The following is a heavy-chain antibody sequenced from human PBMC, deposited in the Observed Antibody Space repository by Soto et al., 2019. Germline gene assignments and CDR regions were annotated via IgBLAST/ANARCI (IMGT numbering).Heavy chain of an antibody. J-gene: IGHJ1*01. CDR2: IIPIFGTA. CDR3: ARGGFNYYDSSGYYFIPRYFQH. Sequence: QVQLVQSGAEVKKPGSSVKVSCKASGGTFSSYAISWVRQAPGQGLEWMGGIIPIFGTANYAQKFQGRVTITADESTSTAYMELSSLRSEDTAVYYCARGGFNYYDSSGYYFIPRYFQHWGQGTLVTVSS. V-gene: IGHV1-69*01. D-gene: IGHD3-22*01. CDR1: GGTFSSYA.